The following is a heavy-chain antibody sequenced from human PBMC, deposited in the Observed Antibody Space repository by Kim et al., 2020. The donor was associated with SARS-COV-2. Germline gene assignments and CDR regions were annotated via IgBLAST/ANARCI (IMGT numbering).Heavy chain of an antibody. J-gene: IGHJ2*01. CDR2: ISSSSSYI. V-gene: IGHV3-21*01. CDR1: GFTFSSYS. Sequence: GGSLRLSCAASGFTFSSYSMNWVRQAPGKGLEWVSSISSSSSYIYYADSVKGRFTISRDNAKNSLYLQMNSLRAEDTAVYYCARAPQFNWPLHQELNWYFDLWGRGTLVTVSS. D-gene: IGHD1-20*01. CDR3: ARAPQFNWPLHQELNWYFDL.